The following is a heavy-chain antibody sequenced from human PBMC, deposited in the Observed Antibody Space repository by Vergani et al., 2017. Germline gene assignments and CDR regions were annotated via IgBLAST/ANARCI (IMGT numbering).Heavy chain of an antibody. CDR3: ARLSYDTTPYLQGGYDC. D-gene: IGHD3-22*01. CDR1: GFTFSAFP. CDR2: ISARYPST. J-gene: IGHJ4*02. Sequence: EVQLLQSGGGVIQPGGSLNLPFAASGFTFSAFPMTWSRKAPGKGLEWASAISARYPSTYYADSVKGRFTISRDNSKNMLYLQMNSLRAEDTAVYYCARLSYDTTPYLQGGYDCWGQGTLVSVSS. V-gene: IGHV3-23*01.